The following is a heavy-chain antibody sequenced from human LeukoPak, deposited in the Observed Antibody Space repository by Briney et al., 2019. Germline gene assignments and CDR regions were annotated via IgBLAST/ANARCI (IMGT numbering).Heavy chain of an antibody. CDR3: AKDQLYCSSTSCYTGDAFDI. D-gene: IGHD2-2*02. J-gene: IGHJ3*02. Sequence: PGGSLRLSCAASGFTFSSYGMHWVRQAPGKGLEWVAFIRYDGSNKYYADSVKGRFTISRDNPKNTLYLQMNSLRAEDTAVYYCAKDQLYCSSTSCYTGDAFDIWGQGTMVTVSS. V-gene: IGHV3-30*02. CDR1: GFTFSSYG. CDR2: IRYDGSNK.